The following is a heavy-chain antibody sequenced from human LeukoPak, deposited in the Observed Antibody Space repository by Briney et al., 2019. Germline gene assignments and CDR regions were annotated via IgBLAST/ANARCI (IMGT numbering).Heavy chain of an antibody. V-gene: IGHV3-23*01. Sequence: QPGGSLRLSCAASGFTFSSYWMSWVRQAPGKGLEWVSVISGNGGTTFYIDSVKGRFTISRDNSKNTLYLQMNSLRAEDTAVYYCAKWGDSSGYYLGGMDVWGQGTTVTVSS. CDR1: GFTFSSYW. J-gene: IGHJ6*02. D-gene: IGHD3-22*01. CDR2: ISGNGGTT. CDR3: AKWGDSSGYYLGGMDV.